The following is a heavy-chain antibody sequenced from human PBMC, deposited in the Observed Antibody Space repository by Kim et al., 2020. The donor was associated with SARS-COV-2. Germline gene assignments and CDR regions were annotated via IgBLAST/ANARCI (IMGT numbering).Heavy chain of an antibody. J-gene: IGHJ4*02. CDR2: ISSSVITI. CDR1: GFTFSSYE. CDR3: ARSTVTSDY. V-gene: IGHV3-48*03. Sequence: GGSLRLSCAASGFTFSSYEMNWVRQAPGKGLEWVSYISSSVITIYYADSVKGRYTISRDNAKNSLYLQMNSLRAEDTAVYYCARSTVTSDYWGRGTLVTVSS. D-gene: IGHD4-17*01.